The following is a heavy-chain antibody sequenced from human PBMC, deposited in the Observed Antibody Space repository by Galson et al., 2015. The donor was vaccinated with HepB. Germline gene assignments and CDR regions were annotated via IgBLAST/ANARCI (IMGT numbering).Heavy chain of an antibody. V-gene: IGHV4-59*01. CDR2: IYYSGST. D-gene: IGHD6-13*01. CDR1: GGSISSYY. CDR3: ARDHSSSRYGMDV. Sequence: ETLSLTCTVSGGSISSYYWSWIRQPPGKGLEWIGYIYYSGSTNYNPSLKSRVTISVDTSKNQFSLKLSSVTAADTAVYYCARDHSSSRYGMDVWGQGTTVTVSS. J-gene: IGHJ6*02.